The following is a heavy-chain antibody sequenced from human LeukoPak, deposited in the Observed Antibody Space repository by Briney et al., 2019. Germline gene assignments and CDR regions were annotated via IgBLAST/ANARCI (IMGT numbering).Heavy chain of an antibody. V-gene: IGHV1-2*02. Sequence: ASVKVSCKASGYTFTAYYIHWMRQAPGQGLVWMAWINPNSGGTSIEQKFQGRVTLTRDTSIHTTYMELSRLRSDDTAVYYCARGPATGDFDYWGQGTLVTVSS. J-gene: IGHJ4*02. D-gene: IGHD1-14*01. CDR2: INPNSGGT. CDR3: ARGPATGDFDY. CDR1: GYTFTAYY.